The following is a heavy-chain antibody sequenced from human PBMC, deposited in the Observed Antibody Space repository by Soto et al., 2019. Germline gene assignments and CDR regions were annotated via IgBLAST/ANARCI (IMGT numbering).Heavy chain of an antibody. CDR3: ARKPYCSGGSCHPIDY. CDR2: ISSSSSYT. J-gene: IGHJ4*02. CDR1: GFTFSDYY. Sequence: QVQLVASGGGLVKPGGSLRLSCAASGFTFSDYYMRWIRQAPGKGLEWVSYISSSSSYTNYADSVKGRFTISRDNAKNSLYLQMNSLRAEDTAVYYCARKPYCSGGSCHPIDYWGQGTLVTVSS. V-gene: IGHV3-11*06. D-gene: IGHD2-15*01.